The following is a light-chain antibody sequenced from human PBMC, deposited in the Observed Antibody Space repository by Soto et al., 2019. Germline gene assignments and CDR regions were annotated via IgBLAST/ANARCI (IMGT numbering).Light chain of an antibody. Sequence: QSALTQPPSASGSPGQSVTISCTGTSSDVGGYNYVSWYQQHPGRAPKLMIYEVSKRPSGVPDRFSGSKSGNPASLSVSGLQTEDEADYYCSSYAGSNNQVFGTGPKVTAL. V-gene: IGLV2-8*01. CDR3: SSYAGSNNQV. J-gene: IGLJ1*01. CDR1: SSDVGGYNY. CDR2: EVS.